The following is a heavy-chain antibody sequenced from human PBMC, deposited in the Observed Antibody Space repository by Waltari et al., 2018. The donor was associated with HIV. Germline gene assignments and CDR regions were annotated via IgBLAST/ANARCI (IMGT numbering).Heavy chain of an antibody. CDR2: VYHRGTT. J-gene: IGHJ4*02. V-gene: IGHV4-61*01. CDR3: ARAVYSYASSYYFHY. CDR1: SDSLNIGSSY. Sequence: QVQLQESGPGLVEPSETLSLTCTVSSDSLNIGSSYWSWIRQPPWKGLEWIGFVYHRGTTNYNPSLKSRVSISVDTSKNQFSLKLRSVTAADTAVYYCARAVYSYASSYYFHYRGQGTLVTVYS. D-gene: IGHD3-16*01.